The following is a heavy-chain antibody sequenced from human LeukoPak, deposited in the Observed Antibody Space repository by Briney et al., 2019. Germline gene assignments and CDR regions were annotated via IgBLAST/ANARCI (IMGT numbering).Heavy chain of an antibody. CDR2: IHYSGKA. CDR3: ARFGVDYDMDV. CDR1: GGSISGHY. D-gene: IGHD3-16*01. Sequence: SETLSLTCTVSGGSISGHYWTWVRQPPGEELEWIGQIHYSGKADYNPSLRSRITISVDTSKNQMSLKVTSVTAADTAVYYCARFGVDYDMDVWGQGTTATVS. J-gene: IGHJ6*02. V-gene: IGHV4-59*11.